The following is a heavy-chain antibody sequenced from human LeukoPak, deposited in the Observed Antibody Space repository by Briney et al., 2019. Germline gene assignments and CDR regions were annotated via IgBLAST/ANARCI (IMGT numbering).Heavy chain of an antibody. CDR1: GITFSSYG. J-gene: IGHJ4*02. Sequence: GGSLRLSCAASGITFSSYGMHWVRQAPGKGLEWVAFIRYDGSNKYYADSVKGRFTISRDNSKNTLYLQMNSLRAEDTALYYCGNTSPTVTSLFDYWGQGTLVTVSS. D-gene: IGHD4-17*01. CDR2: IRYDGSNK. CDR3: GNTSPTVTSLFDY. V-gene: IGHV3-30*02.